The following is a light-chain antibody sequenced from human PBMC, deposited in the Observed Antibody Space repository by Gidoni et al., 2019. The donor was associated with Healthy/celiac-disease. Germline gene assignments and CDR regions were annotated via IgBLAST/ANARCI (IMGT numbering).Light chain of an antibody. V-gene: IGKV1-5*03. Sequence: DIQRTQSPSTLSASVGDRVTITCRASKSLSSWLAWYQQKPGKDPKLLIYKASSLESGVPSRFSGSGSGTEFTLPISSLQPDDFATYYCQQYNSYPLTFGGGTKVEIK. J-gene: IGKJ4*01. CDR3: QQYNSYPLT. CDR2: KAS. CDR1: KSLSSW.